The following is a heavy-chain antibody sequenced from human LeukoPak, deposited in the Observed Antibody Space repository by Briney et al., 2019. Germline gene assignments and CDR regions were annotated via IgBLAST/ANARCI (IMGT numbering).Heavy chain of an antibody. D-gene: IGHD3-9*01. CDR1: GFTFSSYW. Sequence: PGGSLRLSCAASGFTFSSYWMSWVRQAPGKGLEWAANIKQDGSEKYYVDSVKGRFTISRDNAKNSLYLQMNSLRAEDTAVYYCAREGGHYDILTGGDYWGQGTLVTVSS. J-gene: IGHJ4*02. V-gene: IGHV3-7*01. CDR3: AREGGHYDILTGGDY. CDR2: IKQDGSEK.